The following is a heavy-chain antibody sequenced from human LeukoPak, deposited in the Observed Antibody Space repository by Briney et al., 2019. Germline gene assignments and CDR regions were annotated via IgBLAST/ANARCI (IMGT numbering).Heavy chain of an antibody. V-gene: IGHV4-34*01. J-gene: IGHJ6*02. D-gene: IGHD5-12*01. CDR2: INHSGST. CDR1: GGSFSGYY. Sequence: PSETLSLTCAVYGGSFSGYYWSWIRQPPGKGLEWIGEINHSGSTNYNPPLKSRVTISVDTSKNQFSLKLSSVTAADTAVYYCARGWVVATSYYYYYYGMDVWGQGTTVTVSS. CDR3: ARGWVVATSYYYYYYGMDV.